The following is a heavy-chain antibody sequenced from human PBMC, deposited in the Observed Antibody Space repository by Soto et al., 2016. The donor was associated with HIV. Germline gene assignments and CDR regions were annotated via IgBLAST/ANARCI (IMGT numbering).Heavy chain of an antibody. D-gene: IGHD1-26*01. CDR1: GFIFDTYA. J-gene: IGHJ4*02. CDR3: AKDGMGAIGAHYFDY. V-gene: IGHV3-23*01. CDR2: ISGSGEST. Sequence: EVKLLETGGSVQPGGSLRLSCVTSGFIFDTYAVNWVRQAPGKGLEWVSGISGSGESTYYADSVKGRFIISRDNSKNTLYLEMNSLKVEDTAMYFCAKDGMGAIGAHYFDYWGQGTLVTVSS.